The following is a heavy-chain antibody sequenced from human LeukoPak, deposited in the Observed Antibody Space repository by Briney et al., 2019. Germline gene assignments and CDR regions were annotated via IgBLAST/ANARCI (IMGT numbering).Heavy chain of an antibody. V-gene: IGHV4-59*12. CDR1: GGSISSYY. CDR2: IYYSGST. J-gene: IGHJ4*02. D-gene: IGHD3-3*01. Sequence: PSETLSLTCTVSGGSISSYYWSWIRQPPGKGLEWIGYIYYSGSTNYNPSLKSRVTISVDTSKNQFSLKLSSVTAADTAVYYCARIPWSGYYGYWGQGTLVTVSS. CDR3: ARIPWSGYYGY.